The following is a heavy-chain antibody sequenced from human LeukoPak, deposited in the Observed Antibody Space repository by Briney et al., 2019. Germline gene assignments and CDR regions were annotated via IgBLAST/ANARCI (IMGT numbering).Heavy chain of an antibody. D-gene: IGHD3-9*01. CDR1: GFTFSNYW. J-gene: IGHJ4*02. Sequence: GGSLRLSCAASGFTFSNYWMSWVRQAPGKGLEWVANMKQDGSEKYYVDSVKGRFTISRDNSKNTLYLQMNSLRAEDTAVYYCAKDPGRGVLRYFDWLSYFDYWGQGTLVTVSS. CDR3: AKDPGRGVLRYFDWLSYFDY. V-gene: IGHV3-7*03. CDR2: MKQDGSEK.